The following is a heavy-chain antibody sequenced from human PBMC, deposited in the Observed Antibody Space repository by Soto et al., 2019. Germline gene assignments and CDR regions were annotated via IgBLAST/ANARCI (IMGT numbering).Heavy chain of an antibody. V-gene: IGHV1-69*06. CDR1: GGTFSSYA. J-gene: IGHJ4*02. Sequence: WASVKVSCKASGGTFSSYAISWVRQAPGQGLEWMGGIIPIFGTANYAQKFQGRVTITADKSTSTAYMELSSLRSEDTAVYYCARVSSGIQDYWGQGTLVTVSS. CDR2: IIPIFGTA. D-gene: IGHD6-13*01. CDR3: ARVSSGIQDY.